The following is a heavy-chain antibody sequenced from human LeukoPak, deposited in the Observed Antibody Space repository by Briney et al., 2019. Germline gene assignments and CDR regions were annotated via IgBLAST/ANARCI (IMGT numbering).Heavy chain of an antibody. Sequence: GGSLRLSCAASGFTFSSYAMHWVRQAPGKGLEYVSAISSNGGSTYYANSVKGRFTISRDNSKNTLYLQMGSLRAEDMAVYYCARDKSRWLRFYWYFDLWGRGTLVTVSS. J-gene: IGHJ2*01. D-gene: IGHD5-12*01. CDR3: ARDKSRWLRFYWYFDL. CDR2: ISSNGGST. CDR1: GFTFSSYA. V-gene: IGHV3-64*01.